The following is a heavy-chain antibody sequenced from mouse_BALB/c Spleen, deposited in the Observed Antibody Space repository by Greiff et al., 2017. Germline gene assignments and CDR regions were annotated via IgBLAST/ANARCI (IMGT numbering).Heavy chain of an antibody. Sequence: QVQLKQSAAELARPGASVKMSCKASGYTFTSYTMHWVKQRPGQGLEWIGYINPSSGYTEYNQKFKDKTTLTADKSSSTAYMQLSSLTSEDSAVYYCTRHSGYYVGYAMDYWGQGTSVTVSS. V-gene: IGHV1-4*02. CDR2: INPSSGYT. CDR1: GYTFTSYT. D-gene: IGHD2-3*01. CDR3: TRHSGYYVGYAMDY. J-gene: IGHJ4*01.